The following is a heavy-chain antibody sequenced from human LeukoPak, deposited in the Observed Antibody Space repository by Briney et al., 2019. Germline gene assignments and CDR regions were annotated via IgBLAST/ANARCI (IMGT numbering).Heavy chain of an antibody. D-gene: IGHD6-19*01. CDR1: GFTFSTYA. CDR2: ISGSGGST. CDR3: ARPTSGQSFDI. Sequence: PGGSLRLSCAASGFTFSTYAMSWVRQAPGKGLEWVSAISGSGGSTYYADSVKGRFTIPRNNSKNTLDLQMNSLRAEDTAVYYCARPTSGQSFDIWGQGTMVTVSS. J-gene: IGHJ3*02. V-gene: IGHV3-23*01.